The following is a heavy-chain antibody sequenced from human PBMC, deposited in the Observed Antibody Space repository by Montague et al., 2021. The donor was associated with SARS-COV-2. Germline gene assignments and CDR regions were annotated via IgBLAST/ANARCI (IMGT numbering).Heavy chain of an antibody. J-gene: IGHJ6*02. CDR1: GGFYSGYY. D-gene: IGHD6-13*01. V-gene: IGHV4-34*01. Sequence: SETLSLTCAVHGGFYSGYYRSRIRQTPGKGLESIAEIDHSGSTNYIPSLKSRVTISVDTSKNQFSLKLSSVTAADTAVYYCARGPHSSSWHYYYYYGMDVWGQGTTVTVSS. CDR2: IDHSGST. CDR3: ARGPHSSSWHYYYYYGMDV.